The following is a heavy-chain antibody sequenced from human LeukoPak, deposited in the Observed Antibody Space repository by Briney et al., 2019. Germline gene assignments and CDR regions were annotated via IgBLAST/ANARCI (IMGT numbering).Heavy chain of an antibody. CDR1: GFTFSSYA. CDR3: AREGYYYDSSGYHDY. J-gene: IGHJ4*02. V-gene: IGHV3-23*01. CDR2: ISGSGGST. D-gene: IGHD3-22*01. Sequence: GGSLRLSCAASGFTFSSYAMSWVRQAPGKGLEWVSAISGSGGSTYYADSVKGRFTISRDNSKNTLYLQMNSLRAEDTAVYYCAREGYYYDSSGYHDYWGQGTLVTVSS.